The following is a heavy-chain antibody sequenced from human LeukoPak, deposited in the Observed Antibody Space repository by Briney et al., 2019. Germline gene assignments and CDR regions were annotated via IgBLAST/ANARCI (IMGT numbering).Heavy chain of an antibody. Sequence: SVKVSCKASGGTFSSYAISWVRQAPGQGLEWMGGIIPILGTANYAQKFQGRVTITADKSTSTAYMELSSLRSEDTAVYYCARSTSLGYWFDPWGQGTLVTVSS. V-gene: IGHV1-69*06. CDR1: GGTFSSYA. CDR2: IIPILGTA. J-gene: IGHJ5*02. CDR3: ARSTSLGYWFDP. D-gene: IGHD2-2*01.